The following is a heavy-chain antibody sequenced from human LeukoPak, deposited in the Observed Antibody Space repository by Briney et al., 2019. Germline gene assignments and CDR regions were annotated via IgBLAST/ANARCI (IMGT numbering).Heavy chain of an antibody. CDR2: INSDGSST. J-gene: IGHJ4*02. Sequence: GGSLRLSCAASGFTFSSYWMHWVRQAPGKGLVWVSRINSDGSSTSYADSVKGRFTISRDNAKNTLYLQMNSLRAEDTAVYYCARHYYDSSGYYDYWGQGTLVTVSS. CDR1: GFTFSSYW. V-gene: IGHV3-74*01. CDR3: ARHYYDSSGYYDY. D-gene: IGHD3-22*01.